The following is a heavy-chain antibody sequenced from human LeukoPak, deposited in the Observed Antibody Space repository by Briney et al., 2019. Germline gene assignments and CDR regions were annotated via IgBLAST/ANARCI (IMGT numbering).Heavy chain of an antibody. CDR2: IYYSGST. CDR1: GGSISSYY. J-gene: IGHJ4*02. D-gene: IGHD5-18*01. Sequence: SETLSLTCTVSGGSISSYYWSWIRQPPGKGLEWIGYIYYSGSTKYNPSLKSRVTISVDTSKNQFSPKLRSVTAADTAVYYCAKGRYSYEYWGQGTLVTVSS. CDR3: AKGRYSYEY. V-gene: IGHV4-59*01.